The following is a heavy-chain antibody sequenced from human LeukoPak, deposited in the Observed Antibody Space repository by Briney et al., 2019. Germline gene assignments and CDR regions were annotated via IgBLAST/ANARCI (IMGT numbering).Heavy chain of an antibody. J-gene: IGHJ4*02. V-gene: IGHV4-4*07. D-gene: IGHD4-23*01. CDR2: ISRCGST. CDR1: GDSITYFY. Sequence: PETLSLTCSVSGDSITYFYWRWIRQAAGKGLAWIGRISRCGSTDYNASLTSRVTMSVDTSKNQLSIKVSSVTAADTAVYYCARGVIATSGNNFDYRGQGTLVTVAS. CDR3: ARGVIATSGNNFDY.